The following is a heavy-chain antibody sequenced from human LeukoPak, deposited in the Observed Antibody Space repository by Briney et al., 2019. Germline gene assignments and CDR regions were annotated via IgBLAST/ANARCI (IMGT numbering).Heavy chain of an antibody. D-gene: IGHD6-13*01. Sequence: SETLSLTCTVSGGSISSYYWSWIRQPPGKGLEWIGYIYYSGSTNYNPSLKSRVTISVDTSKNQFSLKLSSVTAADTAVYYCASIRRNQISSRLLYIDYWGQGTLVTVSS. J-gene: IGHJ4*02. CDR3: ASIRRNQISSRLLYIDY. CDR2: IYYSGST. V-gene: IGHV4-59*01. CDR1: GGSISSYY.